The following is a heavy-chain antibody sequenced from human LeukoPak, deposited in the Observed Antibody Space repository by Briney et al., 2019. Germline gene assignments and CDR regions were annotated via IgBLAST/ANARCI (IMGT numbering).Heavy chain of an antibody. CDR3: ARVSGYSYGLAN. V-gene: IGHV3-7*04. CDR1: GFTFSSYW. D-gene: IGHD5-18*01. Sequence: GGSLRLSCAASGFTFSSYWMTWVRQAPGKGLEWVANIKRDGSEKFYVDSVKGRFTISRDNAKNSLYLQMNSLRAEDTAVYYCARVSGYSYGLANWGQGTLVTVSS. CDR2: IKRDGSEK. J-gene: IGHJ4*02.